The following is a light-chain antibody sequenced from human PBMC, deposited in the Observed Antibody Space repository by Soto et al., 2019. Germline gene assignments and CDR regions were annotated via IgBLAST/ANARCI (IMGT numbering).Light chain of an antibody. CDR3: CSYTSSSTL. CDR1: SSDVGSSHY. CDR2: EVS. V-gene: IGLV2-14*01. J-gene: IGLJ1*01. Sequence: QSALTQPASVSGSTGQSITISCTGTSSDVGSSHYVSWYQHHPGKAPKLMIYEVSDRHSGISSRFSGSKSGNTDSLTSSGLQTEYEADYYFCSYTSSSTLFGTVPKLTVL.